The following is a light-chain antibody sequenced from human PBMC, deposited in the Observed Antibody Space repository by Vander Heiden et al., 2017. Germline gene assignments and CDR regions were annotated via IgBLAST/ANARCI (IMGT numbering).Light chain of an antibody. CDR1: QSISSY. J-gene: IGKJ5*01. CDR3: QQSYSTPIT. CDR2: AAS. Sequence: DIQMTHSPSSLSASVGDRVTITCRASQSISSYLNWYQQKPGKAPKLLIYAASSLQSGVPSRCSGSGSGTDFTLTISSLQPEDFATYYCQQSYSTPITFGQGTRLEIK. V-gene: IGKV1-39*01.